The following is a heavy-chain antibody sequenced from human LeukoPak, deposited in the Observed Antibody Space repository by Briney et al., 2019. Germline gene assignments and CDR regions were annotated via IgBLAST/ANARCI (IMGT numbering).Heavy chain of an antibody. Sequence: SETLSLACTVYGRSISRHYGASVRQPPGGRLGWIGCIQYSGSTTDDPSDEMQVRMTVATSKNHISLKMTSVTAADTATYYCARWGYVDSGGYFVVDYWGQGALVTVSS. V-gene: IGHV4-59*11. D-gene: IGHD3-22*01. CDR1: GRSISRHY. CDR3: ARWGYVDSGGYFVVDY. J-gene: IGHJ4*02. CDR2: IQYSGST.